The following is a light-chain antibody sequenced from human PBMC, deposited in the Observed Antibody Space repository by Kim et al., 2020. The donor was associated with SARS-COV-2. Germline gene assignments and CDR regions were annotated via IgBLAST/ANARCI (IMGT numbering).Light chain of an antibody. CDR2: DVS. V-gene: IGKV1D-13*01. J-gene: IGKJ1*01. CDR3: HQFKNYPRP. Sequence: IQLTQSPSSMSASVGDRVTFTCRASQDITTALAWYQQKPGKTPKLLMYDVSTLESVVPSRFIGSGSGTDFNLTIGSLQPDDFATYDFHQFKNYPRPVGQETKV. CDR1: QDITTA.